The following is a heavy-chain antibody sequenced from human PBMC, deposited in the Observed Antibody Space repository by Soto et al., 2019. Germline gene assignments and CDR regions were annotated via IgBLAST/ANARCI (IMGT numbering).Heavy chain of an antibody. CDR3: ASSVNAIFGVVNYYYYGMDV. J-gene: IGHJ6*02. CDR2: IIPIFGTA. CDR1: GGTFSSYA. V-gene: IGHV1-69*12. Sequence: QVQLVQSGAEVKKPGSSVKVSCKASGGTFSSYAISWVRQAPGQGLEWMGGIIPIFGTANYAQKFQGRVTITADESTSTAYMELSSLRSEDTAVYYCASSVNAIFGVVNYYYYGMDVWGQGTTVTVSS. D-gene: IGHD3-3*01.